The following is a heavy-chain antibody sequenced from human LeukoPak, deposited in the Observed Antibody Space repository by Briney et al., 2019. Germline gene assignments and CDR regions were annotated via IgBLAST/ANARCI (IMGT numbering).Heavy chain of an antibody. CDR3: AIDILTGYGY. CDR2: INHSGST. Sequence: SETLSLTCAVYGGSFSGYYWSWIRQPPGKRLEWIGEINHSGSTNYNPSLKSRVTISVDTSKNQFSLKLSSVTAADTAVYYCAIDILTGYGYWGQGTLVTVSS. D-gene: IGHD3-9*01. CDR1: GGSFSGYY. J-gene: IGHJ4*02. V-gene: IGHV4-34*01.